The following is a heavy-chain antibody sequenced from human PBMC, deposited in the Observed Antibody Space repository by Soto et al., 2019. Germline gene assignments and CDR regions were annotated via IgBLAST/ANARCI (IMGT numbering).Heavy chain of an antibody. V-gene: IGHV3-30*03. CDR2: ISYDGSNK. Sequence: QVQLVESGGGVVQPGRSLRLSCAASGFTFSSYGMHWVRQAPGKGLEWVAVISYDGSNKYYADSVKGRFTISRDNSKNTLYLQMNSLRAEDTAVYYCARDRPDAFDIWGQGTMVTVSS. CDR3: ARDRPDAFDI. J-gene: IGHJ3*02. CDR1: GFTFSSYG.